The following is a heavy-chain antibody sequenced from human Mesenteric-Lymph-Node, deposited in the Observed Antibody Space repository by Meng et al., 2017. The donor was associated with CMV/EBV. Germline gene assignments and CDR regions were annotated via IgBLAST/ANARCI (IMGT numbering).Heavy chain of an antibody. CDR3: ARDRGPNTLDY. Sequence: GGSLRLSCAASGFTFSSYEMNWVRQAPGKGLEWVSYISSSGTTIYYADSVKGRFTISRDNAKNSLYLQMNSLRAEDTAIYYCARDRGPNTLDYWGQGTLVTVSS. J-gene: IGHJ4*02. CDR1: GFTFSSYE. D-gene: IGHD2-8*01. CDR2: ISSSGTTI. V-gene: IGHV3-48*03.